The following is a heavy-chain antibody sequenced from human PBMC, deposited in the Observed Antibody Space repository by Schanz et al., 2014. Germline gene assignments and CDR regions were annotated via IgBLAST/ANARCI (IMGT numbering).Heavy chain of an antibody. V-gene: IGHV3-30*14. D-gene: IGHD3-10*01. CDR1: GFTFSTYA. J-gene: IGHJ6*02. CDR3: ARGGSNREFYTVMDV. Sequence: QVQLVESGGGVVQPGRSLRLSCAASGFTFSTYAMHWVRQAPGKGLEWVAVVANDGINKYYPDSVKGRFTISRDSLHMNDVIGGDTAVYYCARGGSNREFYTVMDVWGRGTTVTVS. CDR2: VANDGINK.